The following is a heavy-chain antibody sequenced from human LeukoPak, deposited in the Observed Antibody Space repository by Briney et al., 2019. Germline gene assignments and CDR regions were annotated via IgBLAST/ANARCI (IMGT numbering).Heavy chain of an antibody. D-gene: IGHD3-10*01. J-gene: IGHJ4*02. CDR3: ARDGRDYYGSHLFDY. CDR2: IYTSGNT. Sequence: PSETLSLTCTVSGDSISSGSYYWSWIRQPAGTGLDWIGRIYTSGNTNYNPSLKSRVTISVDTSKNQFSLKLSSVTAADTAVYYCARDGRDYYGSHLFDYWGQGTLVTVSS. V-gene: IGHV4-61*02. CDR1: GDSISSGSYY.